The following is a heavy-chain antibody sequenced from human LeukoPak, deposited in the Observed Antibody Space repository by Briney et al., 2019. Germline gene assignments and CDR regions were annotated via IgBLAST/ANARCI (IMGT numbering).Heavy chain of an antibody. CDR2: IHPSSGST. Sequence: GSSVKVSCKASGGTFTRYYMHWVRQAPGQGLEWMGIIHPSSGSTSYAQKFEGRVTLTRDTSTSTVYMELISLRSEDTAVYYCARDSSTSSLADPWGQGTLVTVSS. CDR1: GGTFTRYY. CDR3: ARDSSTSSLADP. V-gene: IGHV1-46*01. J-gene: IGHJ5*02. D-gene: IGHD2-2*01.